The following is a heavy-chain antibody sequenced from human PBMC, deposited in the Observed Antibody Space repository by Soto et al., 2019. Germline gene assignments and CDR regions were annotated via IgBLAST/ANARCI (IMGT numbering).Heavy chain of an antibody. CDR1: GGSVSSSSYY. J-gene: IGHJ4*02. CDR3: ARGGTASLWDY. CDR2: IYYSGST. D-gene: IGHD5-18*01. V-gene: IGHV4-61*01. Sequence: VQLQESGPGLVKHSETLSLTCTVSGGSVSSSSYYWSWIRQPPGKGLEWIGYIYYSGSTNYNPSLKSRVTISVDTSKNQFSLKLSSVTAADTAVYYCARGGTASLWDYWGQGTLVTVSS.